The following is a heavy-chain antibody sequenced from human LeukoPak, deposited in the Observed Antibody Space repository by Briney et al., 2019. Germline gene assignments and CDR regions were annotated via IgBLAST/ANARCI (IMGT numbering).Heavy chain of an antibody. D-gene: IGHD3-22*01. CDR1: GYSFTSYW. Sequence: GESLKISCKGSGYSFTSYWIGWVRQMPGKGLECLVIIYPGDSDTRCSPSFQGQVTLAADKSISTVCLQSVSLKASGTCMYYCASSYDSSGYSYVLQYWGQGPLVPVSS. CDR2: IYPGDSDT. V-gene: IGHV5-51*01. CDR3: ASSYDSSGYSYVLQY. J-gene: IGHJ4*02.